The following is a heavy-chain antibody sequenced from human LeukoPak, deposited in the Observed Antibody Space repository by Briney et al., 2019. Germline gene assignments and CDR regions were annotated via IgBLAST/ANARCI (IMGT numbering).Heavy chain of an antibody. CDR1: GGTFSSYA. V-gene: IGHV1-69*01. Sequence: SVKVSCKASGGTFSSYAINWVRQAPGQGLEWMGGIIPIFGTTNYAQKFQGRVTITADDSTSTAYMELASLRSEDTAVYYCARTSIVAARPRGLDYWGQRTLVTVSS. J-gene: IGHJ4*02. CDR3: ARTSIVAARPRGLDY. CDR2: IIPIFGTT. D-gene: IGHD6-13*01.